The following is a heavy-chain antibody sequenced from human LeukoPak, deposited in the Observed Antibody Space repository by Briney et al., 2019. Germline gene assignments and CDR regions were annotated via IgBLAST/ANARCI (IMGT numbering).Heavy chain of an antibody. CDR2: FDPEEGKT. CDR3: ATIGTYFPF. D-gene: IGHD1-26*01. CDR1: GYTLTELS. V-gene: IGHV1-24*01. Sequence: ASVKVSCKVSGYTLTELSMHWVRQAPGKGFEWMGGFDPEEGKTIYAQKFQGRVTMTEDTVPDTAYMELSNLRSEDTAVYCATIGTYFPFWGQGTLVTVSS. J-gene: IGHJ4*02.